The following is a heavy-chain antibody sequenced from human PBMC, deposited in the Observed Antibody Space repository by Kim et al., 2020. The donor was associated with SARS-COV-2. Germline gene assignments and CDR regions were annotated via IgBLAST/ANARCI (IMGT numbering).Heavy chain of an antibody. V-gene: IGHV1-18*04. CDR2: ISAYNGNT. D-gene: IGHD3-10*01. CDR1: GYTFTSYG. Sequence: ASVKVSCKASGYTFTSYGISWVRQAPGQGLEWMGWISAYNGNTNYAQKLQGRVTMTTDTSTSTAYMELRSLRSDDTAVYYCARQPLLWFGELSSSYHAFDIWGQGTMVTVSS. CDR3: ARQPLLWFGELSSSYHAFDI. J-gene: IGHJ3*02.